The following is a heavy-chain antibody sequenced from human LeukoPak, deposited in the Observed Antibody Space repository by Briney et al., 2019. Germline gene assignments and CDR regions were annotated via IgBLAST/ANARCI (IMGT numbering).Heavy chain of an antibody. CDR2: ISAYNGNT. V-gene: IGHV1-18*01. Sequence: ASVKVSCKASGYTFTSYGISWVRQAPGQGLEWMGLISAYNGNTNYAQKLQGRVTMTTDTSTSTADMELRSLRSDDTAVYYCARDPVPAKTFYYYYGMDVWGQGTTVTVSS. D-gene: IGHD2-2*01. CDR3: ARDPVPAKTFYYYYGMDV. J-gene: IGHJ6*02. CDR1: GYTFTSYG.